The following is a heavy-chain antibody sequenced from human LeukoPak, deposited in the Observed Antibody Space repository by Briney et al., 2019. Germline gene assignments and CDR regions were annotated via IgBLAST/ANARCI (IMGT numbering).Heavy chain of an antibody. Sequence: SETLSLTCAVYGGSFSGYYWSWIRQTPGKGLEWLGEIIHSGSTNYSPSLNSRVTISLDTAKSQFSMRLTSVTAADTAVYYCAGYSGSPRYFDYWGQGTLVTVSS. V-gene: IGHV4-34*12. J-gene: IGHJ4*02. CDR3: AGYSGSPRYFDY. CDR1: GGSFSGYY. CDR2: IIHSGST. D-gene: IGHD6-6*01.